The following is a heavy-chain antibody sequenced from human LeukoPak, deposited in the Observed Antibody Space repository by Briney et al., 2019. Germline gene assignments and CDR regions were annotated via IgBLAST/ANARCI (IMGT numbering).Heavy chain of an antibody. CDR1: GYTFTAYA. J-gene: IGHJ4*02. CDR2: ITPSGSA. CDR3: ARDRYGDGFAHFDY. Sequence: GASVKVSCTSSGYTFTAYAMHWVRQAPGQGLEWMGWITPSGSANYAQKFQGRVTMTRDTSISTAYMDLSRLTSDDTAVYYCARDRYGDGFAHFDYWGQGTLVTVYS. V-gene: IGHV1-2*02. D-gene: IGHD5-24*01.